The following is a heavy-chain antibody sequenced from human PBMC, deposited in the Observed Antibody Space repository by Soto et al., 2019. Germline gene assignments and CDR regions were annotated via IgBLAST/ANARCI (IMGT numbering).Heavy chain of an antibody. V-gene: IGHV3-15*01. CDR1: XFXXXXAW. CDR2: IKGEADGGTT. Sequence: HLVESGGGLVKPGGSLRLSCAXXXFXXXXAWMXXVRXAXGXGLEWVGRIKGEADGGTTDYAAPVKGRITISRDHSKDTLYLHMNSLKTEDTAVXXCTTXXXXGXYNFDYWGQGTPVTVSS. J-gene: IGHJ4*02. CDR3: TTXXXXGXYNFDY.